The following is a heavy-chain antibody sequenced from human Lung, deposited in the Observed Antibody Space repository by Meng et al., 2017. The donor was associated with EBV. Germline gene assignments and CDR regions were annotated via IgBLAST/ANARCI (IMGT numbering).Heavy chain of an antibody. D-gene: IGHD2-21*01. CDR1: GGSFSGSY. Sequence: QVQQQAGGAGMLKPSATRSPTSAVCGGSFSGSYWSWIRQPPGKGLGCVGEINHSGSTNYNPSLKSRVTISVDTSKNQFSLKLSSVTAADTAVYYCAREPDSLGYWGQGTLVTVSS. CDR2: INHSGST. J-gene: IGHJ4*02. V-gene: IGHV4-34*01. CDR3: AREPDSLGY.